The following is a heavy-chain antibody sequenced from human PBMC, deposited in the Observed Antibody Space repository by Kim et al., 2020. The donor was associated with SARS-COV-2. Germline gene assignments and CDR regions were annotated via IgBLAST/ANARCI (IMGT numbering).Heavy chain of an antibody. CDR1: GGTFSSYA. V-gene: IGHV1-69*04. D-gene: IGHD6-13*01. J-gene: IGHJ4*02. CDR3: ARVPSGYSSSWSSPPPDY. CDR2: IIPILGIA. Sequence: SVKVSCKASGGTFSSYAISWVRQAPGQGLEWMGRIIPILGIANYAQKFQGRVTITADKSTSTAYMELSSLRSEDTAVYYCARVPSGYSSSWSSPPPDYWGQGTLVTVSS.